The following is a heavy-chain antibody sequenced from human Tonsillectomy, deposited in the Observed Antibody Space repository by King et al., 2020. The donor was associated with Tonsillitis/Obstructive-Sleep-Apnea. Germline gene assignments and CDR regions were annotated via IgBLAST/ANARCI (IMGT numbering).Heavy chain of an antibody. CDR1: GFTFDDYA. Sequence: VQLVESGGGLVQPGRSLRLSCAASGFTFDDYAMHWVRQALGKGLEWVSGISWNSGSIGYADSVKGRFTISRDNDKNSLYLQMNSLRAEDTALYYCAKESYCGGDCYSQYFDLWGRGTLVTVSS. V-gene: IGHV3-9*01. CDR2: ISWNSGSI. J-gene: IGHJ2*01. CDR3: AKESYCGGDCYSQYFDL. D-gene: IGHD2-21*01.